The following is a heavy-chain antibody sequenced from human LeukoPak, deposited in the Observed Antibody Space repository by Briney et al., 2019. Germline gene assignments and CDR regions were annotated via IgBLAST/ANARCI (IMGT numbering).Heavy chain of an antibody. CDR2: ISYDGSNK. CDR1: GFTFSSYG. Sequence: PGRSLRLSCAASGFTFSSYGMHWVRQAPGKGLEWVAVISYDGSNKYYADSVKGRFTISIDNSKNTLYLQMNSLRAEDTAVYYCAKDGQFGEAYYYGMDVWGQGTTVTVSS. D-gene: IGHD3-10*01. CDR3: AKDGQFGEAYYYGMDV. J-gene: IGHJ6*02. V-gene: IGHV3-30*18.